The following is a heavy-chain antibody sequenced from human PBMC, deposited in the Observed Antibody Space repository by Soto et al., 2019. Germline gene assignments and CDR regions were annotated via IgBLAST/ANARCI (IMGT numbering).Heavy chain of an antibody. CDR1: GGSISSYY. Sequence: SETLSLTCTVSGGSISSYYWSWIRQPPGKGLEWVGCIYYSGSTNYNPSRKRRVTISVDTSKTQFSLKLSAVTAADTAVYYCAREVSGSYPYNWFDPWGQGTLVTVSS. CDR2: IYYSGST. CDR3: AREVSGSYPYNWFDP. D-gene: IGHD1-26*01. V-gene: IGHV4-59*01. J-gene: IGHJ5*02.